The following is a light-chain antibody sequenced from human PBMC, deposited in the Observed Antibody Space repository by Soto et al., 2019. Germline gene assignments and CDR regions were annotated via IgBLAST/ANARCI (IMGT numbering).Light chain of an antibody. CDR3: PQDDISQLT. J-gene: IGKJ4*01. CDR2: ATS. CDR1: QAIGDW. Sequence: DIQMTQSPSSVSASVGDRVTITCRASQAIGDWLAWYQQKPGKAPTLLIYATSTLQSGVPSRFSGRGSEAEYSLTISSLQPEDFATDYYPQDDISQLTFGGGTRVEI. V-gene: IGKV1-12*01.